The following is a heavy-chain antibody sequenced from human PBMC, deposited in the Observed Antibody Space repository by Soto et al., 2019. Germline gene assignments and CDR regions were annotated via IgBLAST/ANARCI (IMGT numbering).Heavy chain of an antibody. D-gene: IGHD2-15*01. Sequence: SETQSHTCTFAGDSISSYSGSLIRQPPGMGLEWIGYVLHTGSTNYNPSLKSRATIPVDSSKNQFSLRLSSVTAADTAVYFCARRKSGYCSGCSCPSDYYYYYMDVWGKGTTVTVSS. J-gene: IGHJ6*03. CDR1: GDSISSYS. V-gene: IGHV4-59*08. CDR2: VLHTGST. CDR3: ARRKSGYCSGCSCPSDYYYYYMDV.